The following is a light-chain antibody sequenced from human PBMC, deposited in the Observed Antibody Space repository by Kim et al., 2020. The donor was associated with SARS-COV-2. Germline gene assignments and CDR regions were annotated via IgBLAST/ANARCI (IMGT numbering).Light chain of an antibody. Sequence: GQSVPISCTGTSSDIGNYDRVSWYQQFPGTAPRLMIYEVDNRPSGVPDRFSGSKSGNTASLTISGLQTEDEADYYCSSYTNYKTVIFGGGTKVTVL. CDR1: SSDIGNYDR. CDR3: SSYTNYKTVI. CDR2: EVD. V-gene: IGLV2-18*02. J-gene: IGLJ2*01.